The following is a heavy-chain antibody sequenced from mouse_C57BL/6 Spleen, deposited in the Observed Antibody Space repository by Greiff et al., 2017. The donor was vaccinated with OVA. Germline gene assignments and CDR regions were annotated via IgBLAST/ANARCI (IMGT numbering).Heavy chain of an antibody. D-gene: IGHD2-4*01. Sequence: QVHVKQSGAELVRPGASVKLSCKASGYTFTDYYINWVKQRPGQGLEWIARIYPGSGNTYYNEKFKGKATLTAEKSSSTAYMQLSSLTSEDSAVYFCARGDYVLWYFDVWGTGTTVTVSS. CDR1: GYTFTDYY. CDR2: IYPGSGNT. J-gene: IGHJ1*03. CDR3: ARGDYVLWYFDV. V-gene: IGHV1-76*01.